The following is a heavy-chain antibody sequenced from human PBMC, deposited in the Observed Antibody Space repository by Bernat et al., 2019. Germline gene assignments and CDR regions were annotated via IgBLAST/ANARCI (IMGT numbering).Heavy chain of an antibody. Sequence: QVQLVESGGGVVQPGRSLRLSCAASGFTFSSHAMHWVRQAPGKGLEWVAVISYDESNKFYADSVKGRFTISRDNSENTLYLQMNSLNTEDTAVYYCARGSSSGWYASFDYWGQGTLVTVSS. D-gene: IGHD6-19*01. CDR2: ISYDESNK. CDR1: GFTFSSHA. J-gene: IGHJ4*02. V-gene: IGHV3-30-3*01. CDR3: ARGSSSGWYASFDY.